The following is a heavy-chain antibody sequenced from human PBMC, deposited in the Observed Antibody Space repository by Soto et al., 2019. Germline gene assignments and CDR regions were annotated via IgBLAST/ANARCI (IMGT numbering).Heavy chain of an antibody. CDR3: ARDRYNWNDVGAFDI. V-gene: IGHV4-59*01. D-gene: IGHD1-1*01. CDR2: ISYSGST. CDR1: GGSISDYD. Sequence: KPSETLSLTCTVSGGSISDYDWSWIRQPPGKGLEWIGYISYSGSTNYKPSLKSRVTISLDTSKKQFSLKLSSVTAADTAVYYCARDRYNWNDVGAFDIWGQGTMVTVSS. J-gene: IGHJ3*02.